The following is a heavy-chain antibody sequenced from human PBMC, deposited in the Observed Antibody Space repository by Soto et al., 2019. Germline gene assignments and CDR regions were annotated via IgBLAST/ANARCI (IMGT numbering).Heavy chain of an antibody. V-gene: IGHV4-34*01. CDR2: INHSGST. CDR1: GGSFSGYY. CDR3: ARGAVTTVTKVPRVPYFDP. D-gene: IGHD4-4*01. Sequence: SETLSLTCAVYGGSFSGYYWSWIRQPPGKGLEWIGEINHSGSTNYNPSLKSRVTISVDTSKNQFSLKLSSVTAADTAVYYCARGAVTTVTKVPRVPYFDPWGQGTLVTVSS. J-gene: IGHJ5*02.